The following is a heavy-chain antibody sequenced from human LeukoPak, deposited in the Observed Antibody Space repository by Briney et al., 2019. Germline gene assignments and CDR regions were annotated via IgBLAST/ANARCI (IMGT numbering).Heavy chain of an antibody. CDR1: GGTFSNYT. D-gene: IGHD3-22*01. Sequence: GSSVKVPCKASGGTFSNYTITWVRQAPGQGLEWKGRIIPGLGIINYAQKFQGRVTVTADKSTSTAYMELSSLRADDAAVYDCARALSDTSGYELAYWGQGTLVTVSS. J-gene: IGHJ4*02. V-gene: IGHV1-69*02. CDR3: ARALSDTSGYELAY. CDR2: IIPGLGII.